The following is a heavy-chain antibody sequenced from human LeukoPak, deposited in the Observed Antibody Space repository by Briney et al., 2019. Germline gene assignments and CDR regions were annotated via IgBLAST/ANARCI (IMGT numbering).Heavy chain of an antibody. J-gene: IGHJ6*03. CDR2: IYTSGST. Sequence: KPSETLSLTCTVSGGSISSYYWSWIRQPAGKGLEWIGRIYTSGSTNYNPSLKSRVTMSVDTSKNQFSLKLSSVTAADTAVYYCASSTGASLAHLPGRFPAYYYYYMDVWGKGTTVTVSS. D-gene: IGHD7-27*01. CDR3: ASSTGASLAHLPGRFPAYYYYYMDV. CDR1: GGSISSYY. V-gene: IGHV4-4*07.